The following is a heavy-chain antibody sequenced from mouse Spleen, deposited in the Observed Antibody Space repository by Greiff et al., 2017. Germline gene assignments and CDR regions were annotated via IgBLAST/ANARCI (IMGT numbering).Heavy chain of an antibody. D-gene: IGHD3-3*01. J-gene: IGHJ2*01. CDR3: ASGGTGY. CDR2: IYPGSGNT. CDR1: GYTFTDYY. Sequence: QVQLQQSGAELVRPGASVKLSCKASGYTFTDYYINWVKQRPGQGLEWIARIYPGSGNTYYNEKFNTKATLTVDKSSSTAYMQLSSLTSEDSAVYYCASGGTGYWGQGTTLTVSS. V-gene: IGHV1-76*01.